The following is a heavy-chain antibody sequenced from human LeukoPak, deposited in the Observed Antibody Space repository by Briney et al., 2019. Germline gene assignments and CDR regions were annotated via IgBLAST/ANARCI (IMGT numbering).Heavy chain of an antibody. Sequence: SSETLSLTCTVSGGSISSGGYYWSWIRQHPGKGLEWIGYIYYSGSTYYNPSLKSRVTISVDTSKNQFSLKLSSVTAADTAVYYCARGDLRYFDYWGQGTLVTVS. J-gene: IGHJ4*02. CDR1: GGSISSGGYY. CDR2: IYYSGST. CDR3: ARGDLRYFDY. V-gene: IGHV4-31*03.